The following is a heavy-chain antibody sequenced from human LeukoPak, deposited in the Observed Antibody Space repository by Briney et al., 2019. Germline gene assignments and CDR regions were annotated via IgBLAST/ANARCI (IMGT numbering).Heavy chain of an antibody. CDR2: ISYDGSSK. CDR3: ARARSSYGYGDAFDI. CDR1: GFTFSNAW. V-gene: IGHV3-30*03. J-gene: IGHJ3*02. D-gene: IGHD5-18*01. Sequence: GGSLRLSCAASGFTFSNAWMSWVRQAPGKGLEWVAVISYDGSSKYYADSVKGRFTISRDDSKNTLYLQMNSLRAEDTAVYYCARARSSYGYGDAFDIWGQGTMVTVSS.